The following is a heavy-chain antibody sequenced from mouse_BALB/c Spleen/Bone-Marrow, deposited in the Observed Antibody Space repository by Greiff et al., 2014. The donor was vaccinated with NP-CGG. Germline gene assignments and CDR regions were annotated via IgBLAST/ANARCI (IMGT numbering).Heavy chain of an antibody. V-gene: IGHV5-17*02. CDR2: ISSGSSTI. CDR1: GFTFSSFG. J-gene: IGHJ2*01. D-gene: IGHD1-1*01. Sequence: EVQRVESGGGLVQPGGSRKLSCAASGFTFSSFGMHWVRQAPEKGLEWVAYISSGSSTIYYADTVMGRFTISRDNPKNTLFLQMTSLRSEDTAMYYCVRSGSSAGYFDYWGQGTTLTASS. CDR3: VRSGSSAGYFDY.